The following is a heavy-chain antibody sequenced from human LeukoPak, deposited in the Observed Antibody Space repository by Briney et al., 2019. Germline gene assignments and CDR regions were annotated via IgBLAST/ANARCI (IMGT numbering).Heavy chain of an antibody. CDR1: GFSFNKYG. CDR2: ISGSGGDT. D-gene: IGHD2-15*01. Sequence: GGSLRLSCEVSGFSFNKYGMSWFRQAPGKGLEWVSGISGSGGDTYYGDSVRGRFTISRDNSGYTMFLQMNSLKVEDTAVYYCAKERVSCSGSGCYPDAFDVWGQGTVVTVSS. V-gene: IGHV3-23*01. J-gene: IGHJ3*01. CDR3: AKERVSCSGSGCYPDAFDV.